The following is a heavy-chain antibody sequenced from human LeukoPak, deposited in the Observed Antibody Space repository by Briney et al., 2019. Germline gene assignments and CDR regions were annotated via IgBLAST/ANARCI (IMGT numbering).Heavy chain of an antibody. Sequence: ASVKVSCKASGYTFTNFGISWVRQAPGQGLEWMGWISAYNGHTNYAQSLQGRVTMATDTSTTTAYMEPRSLKSDDRAVYYCARVRGLVLYYGLDVWGQGTTVTVSS. CDR1: GYTFTNFG. CDR3: ARVRGLVLYYGLDV. V-gene: IGHV1-18*01. J-gene: IGHJ6*02. CDR2: ISAYNGHT. D-gene: IGHD6-19*01.